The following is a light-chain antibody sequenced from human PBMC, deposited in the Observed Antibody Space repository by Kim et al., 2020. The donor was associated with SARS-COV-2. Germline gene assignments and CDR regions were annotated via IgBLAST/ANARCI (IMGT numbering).Light chain of an antibody. Sequence: DIQMTQSPSTLSASVGDRVTISCRASQPLDDWLAWYQLKPGKAPRLLIYNSTTLGDGVSSRFGGSGSGTEFTLTISTLQPDDFATYFCQQYDSFPSTFGQGTRLLI. CDR3: QQYDSFPST. J-gene: IGKJ2*01. V-gene: IGKV1-5*01. CDR1: QPLDDW. CDR2: NST.